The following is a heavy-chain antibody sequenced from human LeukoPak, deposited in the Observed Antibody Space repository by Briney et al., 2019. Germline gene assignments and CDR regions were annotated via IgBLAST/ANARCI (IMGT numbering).Heavy chain of an antibody. CDR1: GGSISSYY. CDR3: ARVRRDGYNSPDY. D-gene: IGHD5-24*01. V-gene: IGHV4-59*01. J-gene: IGHJ4*02. Sequence: SETLSLTCTVSGGSISSYYWSWIRQPPGKGLKWIGYIFYSGNTYYNPSLKSRVLISVDTSTNRFSLKLSSVTAADTAVYYCARVRRDGYNSPDYWGQGTLVTVSS. CDR2: IFYSGNT.